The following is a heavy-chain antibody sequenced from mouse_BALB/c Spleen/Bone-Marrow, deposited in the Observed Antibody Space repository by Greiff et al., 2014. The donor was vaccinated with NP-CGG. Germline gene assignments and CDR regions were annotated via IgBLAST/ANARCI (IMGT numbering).Heavy chain of an antibody. Sequence: VHVKQSGAELVKPGASVKLSCTASGFNIKDTYMHWVKRRPEQGLEWIGRIDPANGNTKYDPKFQGKATITADTSSNTAYLQLSSLTSEDTAVYYCARFPYDYGGGDYWGQGTTLTVSS. CDR1: GFNIKDTY. CDR3: ARFPYDYGGGDY. J-gene: IGHJ2*01. V-gene: IGHV14-3*02. D-gene: IGHD2-4*01. CDR2: IDPANGNT.